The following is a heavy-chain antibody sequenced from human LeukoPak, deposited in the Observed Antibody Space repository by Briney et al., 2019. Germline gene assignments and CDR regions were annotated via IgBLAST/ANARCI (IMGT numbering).Heavy chain of an antibody. J-gene: IGHJ6*03. CDR3: ASSSGSYYYYYYMDV. CDR1: GGSFSGYY. CDR2: INHSGST. Sequence: SETLSLTCAVYGGSFSGYYWSWIRQPPGKGLEGIGEINHSGSTNYNPSLKSRVTISVDTSKNQFSLKLSSVTAADTAVYYCASSSGSYYYYYYMDVWGKGTTVTVSS. D-gene: IGHD1-26*01. V-gene: IGHV4-34*01.